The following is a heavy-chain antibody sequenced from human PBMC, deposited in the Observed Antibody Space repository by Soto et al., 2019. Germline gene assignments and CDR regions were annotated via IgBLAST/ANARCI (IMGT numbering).Heavy chain of an antibody. V-gene: IGHV3-30*18. J-gene: IGHJ6*02. CDR1: GFTFSSYG. Sequence: GGSLRLSCAASGFTFSSYGMHWVRQAPGKGLEWVAVISYDGSNKYYADSVKGRFTISRDNSKNTLYLQMNSLRAEDTAVYYCAKGEHYYDSSGSEYYYGMDVWGQGTTVTVSS. D-gene: IGHD3-22*01. CDR3: AKGEHYYDSSGSEYYYGMDV. CDR2: ISYDGSNK.